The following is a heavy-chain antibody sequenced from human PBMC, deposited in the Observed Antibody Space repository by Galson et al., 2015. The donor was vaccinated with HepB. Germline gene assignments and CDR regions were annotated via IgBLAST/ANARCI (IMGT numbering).Heavy chain of an antibody. J-gene: IGHJ3*02. D-gene: IGHD3-3*01. CDR1: GYTFTGYY. CDR2: INPNSGGT. V-gene: IGHV1-2*02. Sequence: SCKASGYTFTGYYMHWVRQAPGQGLEWMGWINPNSGGTNYAQKFQGRVTMTRDTSISTAYMELSRLRSDDTAVYYCARYYSATKYYDFWSGSQKGAFDIWGQGTMVTVSS. CDR3: ARYYSATKYYDFWSGSQKGAFDI.